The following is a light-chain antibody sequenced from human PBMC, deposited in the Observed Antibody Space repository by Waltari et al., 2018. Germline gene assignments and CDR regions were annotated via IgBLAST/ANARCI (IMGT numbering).Light chain of an antibody. CDR1: TSDAGKYNL. Sequence: QSALTQTATVSGSPGQSITISCTGTTSDAGKYNLVPWYQQHPGKAPTLILYDVNKRPSGVSNRFSGSKSGNTASLTISGLQAADETYYYCCSYAGSAISVFGGGTKVTVL. J-gene: IGLJ3*02. V-gene: IGLV2-23*02. CDR2: DVN. CDR3: CSYAGSAISV.